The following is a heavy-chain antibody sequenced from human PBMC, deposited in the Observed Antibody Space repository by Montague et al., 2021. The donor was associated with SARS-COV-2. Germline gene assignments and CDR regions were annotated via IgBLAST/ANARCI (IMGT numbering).Heavy chain of an antibody. CDR2: VYYSRST. CDR3: ARDPDPSGSGTFYDY. V-gene: IGHV4-59*02. CDR1: GDSVSPDF. D-gene: IGHD1-26*01. J-gene: IGHJ6*02. Sequence: SETLSLTCTVSGDSVSPDFWTWIRQPPGKGLEWIGYVYYSRSTGYNPSLRGRVSIAVDTSKNQFSLRLSTVTAADTAIYYCARDPDPSGSGTFYDYWGQGTTVTVSS.